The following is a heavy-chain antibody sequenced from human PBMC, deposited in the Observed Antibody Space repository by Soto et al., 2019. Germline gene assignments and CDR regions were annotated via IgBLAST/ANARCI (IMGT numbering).Heavy chain of an antibody. D-gene: IGHD5-12*01. V-gene: IGHV3-30*18. CDR1: GFTFSSYG. Sequence: QVQLVESGGGVVQPGRSLRLSCAASGFTFSSYGMHWVRKAPGKGREWVAVISYDGSNKYYADSVKGRFTISRDNSKNTLYLQMNSLRAEDTAVYYCAKDRGYSGYDSLDYWGQGTLVTVSS. J-gene: IGHJ4*02. CDR2: ISYDGSNK. CDR3: AKDRGYSGYDSLDY.